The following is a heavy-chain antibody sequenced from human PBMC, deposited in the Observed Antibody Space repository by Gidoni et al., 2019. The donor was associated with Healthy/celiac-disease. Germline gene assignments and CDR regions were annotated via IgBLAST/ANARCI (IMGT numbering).Heavy chain of an antibody. D-gene: IGHD2-21*01. V-gene: IGHV4-59*01. CDR2: IYDSGSP. CDR3: ARGLWCELNNNWFDL. CDR1: GGPISSYY. Sequence: QVHLQESGPGLVKPSETLSLTYTVSGGPISSYYWSWIRQPPGKGLEWIGYIYDSGSPNYNPSLKSRVTISVDTSKNQFSLKLSSVTAADTAVYYCARGLWCELNNNWFDLWGQGTLVTVSS. J-gene: IGHJ5*02.